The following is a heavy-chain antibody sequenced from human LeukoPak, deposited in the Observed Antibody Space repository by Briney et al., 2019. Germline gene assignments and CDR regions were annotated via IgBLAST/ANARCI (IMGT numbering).Heavy chain of an antibody. CDR1: GGSFSGYY. V-gene: IGHV4-34*01. J-gene: IGHJ4*02. CDR2: INHSGST. Sequence: PSETLSLTCAVYGGSFSGYYWSWIRQPPGRGLEWIGEINHSGSTNYNPSLKSRVTISVDTSKNQFSLKLTSVTAADTAVCYCAREVGGFDYWGQGTLVTVSS. D-gene: IGHD3-16*01. CDR3: AREVGGFDY.